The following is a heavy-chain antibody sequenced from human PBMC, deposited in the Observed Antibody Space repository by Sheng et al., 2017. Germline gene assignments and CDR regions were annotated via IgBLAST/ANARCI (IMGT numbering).Heavy chain of an antibody. J-gene: IGHJ4*02. V-gene: IGHV4-59*01. Sequence: QVQLQESGPGLVKPSETLSLTCTVSGGSISGYYWSWIRQPPGKELEWIGFIYYTGSTNYNPSLKSRVTISVDTSNNHFSLKLTSVTAADTAVYYCARGSSGRPFDYWGQGNPWSPSPQ. D-gene: IGHD6-19*01. CDR3: ARGSSGRPFDY. CDR2: IYYTGST. CDR1: GGSISGYY.